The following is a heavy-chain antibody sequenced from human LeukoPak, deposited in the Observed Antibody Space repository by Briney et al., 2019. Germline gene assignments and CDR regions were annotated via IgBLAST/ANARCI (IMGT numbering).Heavy chain of an antibody. CDR2: ISGSGGST. D-gene: IGHD1-26*01. Sequence: PGGSLRLSCAASGFTLSSYAMSWVRQAPGKGLEWVSAISGSGGSTYYADSVKGRFTISRDNSKNTLYLQMNSLRAEDTAVYYCAKWVPKDAGATRATDYWGQGTLVTVSS. CDR3: AKWVPKDAGATRATDY. CDR1: GFTLSSYA. J-gene: IGHJ4*02. V-gene: IGHV3-23*01.